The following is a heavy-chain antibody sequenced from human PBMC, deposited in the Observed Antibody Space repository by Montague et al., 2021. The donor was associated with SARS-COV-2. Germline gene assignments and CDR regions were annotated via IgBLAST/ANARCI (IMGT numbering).Heavy chain of an antibody. J-gene: IGHJ4*02. CDR2: TYYRSKWYN. V-gene: IGHV6-1*01. Sequence: CAISXDSVSIDIAAWNWIRQSPSRGLEWLGRTYYRSKWYNDYAVSVRSRITISPDTSKNQFSLQLNSVTPEDTAVYYCTQGRGPGRTTWHYFDYWGQGTLVTVSS. CDR1: XDSVSIDIAA. CDR3: TQGRGPGRTTWHYFDY. D-gene: IGHD1-14*01.